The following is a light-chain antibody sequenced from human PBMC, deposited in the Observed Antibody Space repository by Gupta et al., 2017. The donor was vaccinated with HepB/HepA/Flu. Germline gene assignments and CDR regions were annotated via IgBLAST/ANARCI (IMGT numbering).Light chain of an antibody. CDR3: QAWDTSHVI. V-gene: IGLV3-1*01. CDR2: QGS. J-gene: IGLJ2*01. CDR1: KLGDNS. Sequence: QPPLVSLSPGQVGYISCSGDKLGDNSVCWYQQKPGQSPVLVIYQGSRRPSGIPDRYSGSTSGDTATLTISGTQAIDEADYYCQAWDTSHVIFGGGTKLTVL.